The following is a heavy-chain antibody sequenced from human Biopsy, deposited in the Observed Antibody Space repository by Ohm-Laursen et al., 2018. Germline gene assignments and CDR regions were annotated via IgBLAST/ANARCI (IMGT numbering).Heavy chain of an antibody. CDR2: ISWNSGSK. CDR1: GFMFGDYV. D-gene: IGHD6-13*01. CDR3: AKGAGSSRSQGFDY. V-gene: IGHV3-9*01. J-gene: IGHJ4*02. Sequence: SLRLSCSASGFMFGDYVMYWVRQAPGKGLEWVSGISWNSGSKGYADSVKGRFTISRDSAKNSLYLQMNSLRTEDTALYYCAKGAGSSRSQGFDYWGQGILVTVSS.